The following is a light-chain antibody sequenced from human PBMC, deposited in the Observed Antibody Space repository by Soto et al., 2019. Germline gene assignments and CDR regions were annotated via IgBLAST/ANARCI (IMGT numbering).Light chain of an antibody. Sequence: QPASVSGSPGQSITISCTGTSSDVGHYHYVSWYQHHPGKAPKLMIYDVDNRPSGVSNRFSGSKSGNTASLTISGLQAEDEAVYYCNSYTSSGTYVVFGGGTKLTVL. V-gene: IGLV2-14*03. CDR1: SSDVGHYHY. CDR2: DVD. CDR3: NSYTSSGTYVV. J-gene: IGLJ2*01.